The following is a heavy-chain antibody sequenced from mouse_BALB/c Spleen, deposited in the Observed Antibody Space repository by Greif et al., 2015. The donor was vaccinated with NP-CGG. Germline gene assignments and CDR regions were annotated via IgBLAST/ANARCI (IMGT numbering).Heavy chain of an antibody. Sequence: EVHLVESGGGLVKPGGSLKLSCAASGFTFSDYYMYWVRQTPEKRLEWVATISDGGSYTYYPDSVKGRFTISRDNAKNNLYLQMSSLKSEDTSMYYCARAYYYGSSPLYYYAMDYWGQGTSVTVSS. D-gene: IGHD1-1*01. CDR1: GFTFSDYY. J-gene: IGHJ4*01. V-gene: IGHV5-4*02. CDR2: ISDGGSYT. CDR3: ARAYYYGSSPLYYYAMDY.